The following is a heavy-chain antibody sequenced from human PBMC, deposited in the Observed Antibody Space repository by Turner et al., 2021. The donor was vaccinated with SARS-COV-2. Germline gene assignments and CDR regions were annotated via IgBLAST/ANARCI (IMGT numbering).Heavy chain of an antibody. Sequence: QVQLVQSGAEVKKPGASVKVSCKVSGYTLTELSMHWVRQAPGKGLEWMGGFDPEDGETIYAQKFQGRVTKTEDTSTDTAYMGLSSLRSEDTAVYYCATGVAVAGTPSRYYYYHGMDVWGQGSTVTVSS. CDR1: GYTLTELS. D-gene: IGHD6-19*01. CDR3: ATGVAVAGTPSRYYYYHGMDV. CDR2: FDPEDGET. J-gene: IGHJ6*02. V-gene: IGHV1-24*01.